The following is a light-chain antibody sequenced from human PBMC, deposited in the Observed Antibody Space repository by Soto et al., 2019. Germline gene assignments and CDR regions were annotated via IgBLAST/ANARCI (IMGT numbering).Light chain of an antibody. J-gene: IGKJ1*01. Sequence: ILLTQCPASLSVSVGERATLSCRASQCVXSYFGWYKTKPGQAPRILTXGPSTRATGIPARFIGSGSGREFTLTISSLQSEDFSVYYCQQYNNRPPGTFGQGTKVDIK. CDR2: GPS. CDR1: QCVXSY. CDR3: QQYNNRPPGT. V-gene: IGKV3-15*01.